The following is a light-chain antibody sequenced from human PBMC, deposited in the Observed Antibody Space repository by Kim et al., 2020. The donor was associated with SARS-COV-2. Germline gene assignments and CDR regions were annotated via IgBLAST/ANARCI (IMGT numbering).Light chain of an antibody. CDR3: QQIYNTPYS. Sequence: DIQMTQSPSYLSASVGDRVTITCRASQSISSYLNWYQQKPGKAPKPLIYAASSLQSGVPSMFSGSGSGTDFTLTISSLQPEDFSTYSFQQIYNTPYSFGQGPKLEI. CDR2: AAS. CDR1: QSISSY. J-gene: IGKJ2*03. V-gene: IGKV1-39*01.